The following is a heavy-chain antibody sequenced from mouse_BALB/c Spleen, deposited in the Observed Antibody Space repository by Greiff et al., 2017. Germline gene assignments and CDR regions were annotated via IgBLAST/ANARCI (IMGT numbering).Heavy chain of an antibody. CDR3: ARPYGSSYVVGYYFDY. D-gene: IGHD1-1*01. CDR1: GYSFTGYY. J-gene: IGHJ2*01. Sequence: LVKTGASVKISCKASGYSFTGYYMHWVKQSHGKSLEWIGYISCYNGATSYNQKFKGKATFTVDTSSSTAYMQFNSLTSEDSAVYYCARPYGSSYVVGYYFDYWGQGTTLTVSS. V-gene: IGHV1S34*01. CDR2: ISCYNGAT.